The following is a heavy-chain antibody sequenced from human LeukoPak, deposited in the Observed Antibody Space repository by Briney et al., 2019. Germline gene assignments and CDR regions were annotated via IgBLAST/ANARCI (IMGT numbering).Heavy chain of an antibody. Sequence: GGSLRLSCAASGFTFSSYAMHWVRQAPGKGLEWVAVISYDGSNKYYADSVKGRFTISRDNSKNTLYLQMNSLRAEDTAVYYCARGGTPGYSSGRIDYWGQGTLVTVSS. J-gene: IGHJ4*02. D-gene: IGHD6-19*01. CDR2: ISYDGSNK. CDR3: ARGGTPGYSSGRIDY. CDR1: GFTFSSYA. V-gene: IGHV3-30*04.